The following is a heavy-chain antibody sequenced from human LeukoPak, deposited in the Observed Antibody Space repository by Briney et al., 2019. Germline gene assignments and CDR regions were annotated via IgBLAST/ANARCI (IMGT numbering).Heavy chain of an antibody. D-gene: IGHD2-21*01. CDR3: ARNIRGIKGEVNYYYYYGMDV. V-gene: IGHV5-10-1*01. CDR2: IDPSDSYT. CDR1: GYSFTSYW. J-gene: IGHJ6*04. Sequence: PGESLKISCKGSGYSFTSYWISWVRQMPGKGLEWRGRIDPSDSYTNYSPSFQGHVTISAAKSIRTAYLQWSSLKASDTAMYYCARNIRGIKGEVNYYYYYGMDVWGKGTTVTVSS.